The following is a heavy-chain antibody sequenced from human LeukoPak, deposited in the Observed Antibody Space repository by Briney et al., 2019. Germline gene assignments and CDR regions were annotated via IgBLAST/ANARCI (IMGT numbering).Heavy chain of an antibody. V-gene: IGHV2-5*02. CDR3: AHRLPTTLYCSGGSCYSRGAFDI. CDR2: IYWDDDK. D-gene: IGHD2-15*01. Sequence: SGPTLVSPTQTLTLTCTFSGFSLSTSGVGVGWIRQPPGKALEWLALIYWDDDKRYSPSLKSRLTITKDTSKNQVVLTTTNMDPVDTATYYCAHRLPTTLYCSGGSCYSRGAFDIWGQGTMVTVPS. J-gene: IGHJ3*02. CDR1: GFSLSTSGVG.